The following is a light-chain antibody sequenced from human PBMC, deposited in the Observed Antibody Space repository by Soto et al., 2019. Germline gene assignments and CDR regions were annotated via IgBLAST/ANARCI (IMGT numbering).Light chain of an antibody. CDR1: SSNIGAGYD. Sequence: QSVLTQPPSVSGAPGQRVTISCTGSSSNIGAGYDVNWYQHVPGKAPKLLIYGHTNRPVGVPARFSGSKSGTSASLAITDLQAEDEADYYCQSSDMNLSGSGVFGGGTKLTVL. CDR2: GHT. CDR3: QSSDMNLSGSGV. J-gene: IGLJ3*02. V-gene: IGLV1-40*01.